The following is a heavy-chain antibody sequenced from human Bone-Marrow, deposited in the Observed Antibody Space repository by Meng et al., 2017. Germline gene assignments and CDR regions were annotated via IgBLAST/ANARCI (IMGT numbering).Heavy chain of an antibody. Sequence: LRLSCTVSGGSISSGGYYWSWIRQHPGKGLEWIGYIYYSGSTYYNPSLKSRVTISVDTSKNQFSRKLSSVTAADTAVYYCARGYYDSSGYYFCDYWGQGTLVTVSS. J-gene: IGHJ4*02. V-gene: IGHV4-31*03. CDR1: GGSISSGGYY. CDR2: IYYSGST. CDR3: ARGYYDSSGYYFCDY. D-gene: IGHD3-22*01.